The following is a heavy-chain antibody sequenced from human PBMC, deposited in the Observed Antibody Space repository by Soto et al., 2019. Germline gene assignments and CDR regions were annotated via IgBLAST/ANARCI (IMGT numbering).Heavy chain of an antibody. Sequence: PGGSLRLSCAASGFTFSSYAMHWVRQAPGKGMEWVAVISYDASNKYYADSVKGRFTISRDNSKNTLYLQMNSLRAEDTAVYYCARPKTDTAMATTHFDYWGQGTLVPVSS. D-gene: IGHD5-18*01. J-gene: IGHJ4*02. CDR1: GFTFSSYA. CDR3: ARPKTDTAMATTHFDY. CDR2: ISYDASNK. V-gene: IGHV3-30-3*01.